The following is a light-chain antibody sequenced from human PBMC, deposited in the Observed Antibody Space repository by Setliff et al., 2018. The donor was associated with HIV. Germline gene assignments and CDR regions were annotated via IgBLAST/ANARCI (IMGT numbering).Light chain of an antibody. CDR3: CSYAGTYTYI. V-gene: IGLV2-11*01. J-gene: IGLJ1*01. Sequence: QSALTQPASVSGSPGQSITISCTGTSSDVGGYNYVSLYQQHPGKGPKVMIYDVSNRPSAVPDRFSGSKSGDTASLTISGLQSEDEADYYCCSYAGTYTYIFGSGTKVTVL. CDR1: SSDVGGYNY. CDR2: DVS.